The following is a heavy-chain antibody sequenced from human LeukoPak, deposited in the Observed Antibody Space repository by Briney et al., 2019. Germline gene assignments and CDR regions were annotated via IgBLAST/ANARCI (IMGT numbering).Heavy chain of an antibody. V-gene: IGHV3-20*04. CDR3: ARWEISGSSDY. J-gene: IGHJ4*02. Sequence: GGSLRLXCAASGFTFDDYGMSWVRQAPGEGLEWVSGINWNGGSTGYADSVKGRFTISRDNAKNSLYLQMNSLRAEDTALYYCARWEISGSSDYWGQGTLVTVSS. D-gene: IGHD1-26*01. CDR2: INWNGGST. CDR1: GFTFDDYG.